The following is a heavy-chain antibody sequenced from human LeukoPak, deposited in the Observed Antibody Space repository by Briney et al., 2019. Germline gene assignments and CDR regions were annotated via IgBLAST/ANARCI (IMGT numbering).Heavy chain of an antibody. CDR3: ARELVVPAATGWFDP. CDR2: IYTSGST. CDR1: GGSISSGSYY. Sequence: SETLSLTCTVSGGSISSGSYYWSWIRQPAGKGLEWIGRIYTSGSTNYNPSPKSRVTISVDTSKNQFSPKLSSVTAADTAVYYCARELVVPAATGWFDPWGQGTLVTVSS. V-gene: IGHV4-61*02. D-gene: IGHD2-2*01. J-gene: IGHJ5*02.